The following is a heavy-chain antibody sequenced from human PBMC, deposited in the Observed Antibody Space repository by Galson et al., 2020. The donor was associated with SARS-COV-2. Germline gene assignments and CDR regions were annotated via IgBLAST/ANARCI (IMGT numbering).Heavy chain of an antibody. CDR3: TSMIQGGY. J-gene: IGHJ4*02. V-gene: IGHV3-49*04. CDR2: IRSQAYGGPT. Sequence: GESLKISCKASGFTIGDRAMSWVRQAPGTGLEWVGFIRSQAYGGPTEYAASVKGRFIISRDDSKSIVYLQMNSLKTEDTAVYYCTSMIQGGYWGQGTLVTVSP. D-gene: IGHD3-10*01. CDR1: GFTIGDRA.